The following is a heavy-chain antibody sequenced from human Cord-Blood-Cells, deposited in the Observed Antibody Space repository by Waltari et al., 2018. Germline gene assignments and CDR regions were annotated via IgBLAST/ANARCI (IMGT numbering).Heavy chain of an antibody. CDR1: GGSISSYY. D-gene: IGHD1-26*01. CDR2: IYYSGST. V-gene: IGHV4-59*08. Sequence: QVQLQASGPGLVKPSETLSLTCTVSGGSISSYYWSWFRQPPGKGLEWDGYIYYSGSTNYNPSLKSRVTISVDTSKNQFSLKLSSVTAADTAVYYCARHPRYSGSINWFDPWGQGTLVTVSS. CDR3: ARHPRYSGSINWFDP. J-gene: IGHJ5*02.